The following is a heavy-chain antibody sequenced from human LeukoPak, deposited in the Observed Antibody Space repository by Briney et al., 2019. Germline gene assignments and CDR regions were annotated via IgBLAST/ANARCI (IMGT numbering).Heavy chain of an antibody. Sequence: GRSLRLSCAASGFTFSSYGMHWVRQAPGKGLGWVAVITYDGGKTYYAESVKGRFTISRDNSRNTLYLQMTSLRAEDADVFYCARDLTGGYCSDYWGQGTLVTVSS. D-gene: IGHD3-16*01. J-gene: IGHJ4*02. CDR2: ITYDGGKT. CDR1: GFTFSSYG. V-gene: IGHV3-30*03. CDR3: ARDLTGGYCSDY.